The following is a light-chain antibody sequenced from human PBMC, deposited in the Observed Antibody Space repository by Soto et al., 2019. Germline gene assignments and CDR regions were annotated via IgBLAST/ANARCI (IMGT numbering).Light chain of an antibody. CDR2: SAS. CDR1: QGIGNW. CDR3: QRASSLPPYT. V-gene: IGKV1-12*01. J-gene: IGKJ2*01. Sequence: DIQMTQSPSSVSASVGDRVTITCRASQGIGNWLAWYQQKPGKAPKILIYSASTLQDGVPTRFSGSGSGTDFTLTINSLQPEDFAPYFCQRASSLPPYTFGQGTK.